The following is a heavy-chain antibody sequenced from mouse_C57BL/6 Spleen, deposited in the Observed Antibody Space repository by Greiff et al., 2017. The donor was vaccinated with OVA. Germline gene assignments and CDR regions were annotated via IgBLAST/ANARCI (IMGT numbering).Heavy chain of an antibody. J-gene: IGHJ2*01. V-gene: IGHV5-4*01. CDR2: ISDGGSYT. Sequence: EVKLMESGGGLVKPGGSLKLSCAASGFTFSSYAMSWVRQTPEKRLEWVATISDGGSYTYYPDNVKGRFTISRDNAKNNLYLQMSHLKSEDTAMYYCAREGIYYYGSSYGRFDYWGQGTTLTVSS. D-gene: IGHD1-1*01. CDR1: GFTFSSYA. CDR3: AREGIYYYGSSYGRFDY.